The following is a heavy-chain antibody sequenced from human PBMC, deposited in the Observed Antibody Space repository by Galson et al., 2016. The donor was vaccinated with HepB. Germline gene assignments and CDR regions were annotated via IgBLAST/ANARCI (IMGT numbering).Heavy chain of an antibody. Sequence: VKVSCKASGYTFSSFDINWVRQAPGQGLEWMGWMNPKSGNTGYAQTFKERVTMTRDTSITTAYLELSSLRSEDTALYFCARALSTLVTRLPGDYWGQGTLVTVSS. CDR1: GYTFSSFD. CDR2: MNPKSGNT. D-gene: IGHD4-23*01. J-gene: IGHJ4*02. V-gene: IGHV1-8*02. CDR3: ARALSTLVTRLPGDY.